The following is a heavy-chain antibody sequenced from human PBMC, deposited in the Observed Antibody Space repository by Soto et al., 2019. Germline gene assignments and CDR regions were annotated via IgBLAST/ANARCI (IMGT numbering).Heavy chain of an antibody. CDR2: ISAYNGNT. CDR3: ARDWRSDCSGGSCSSPSAFDI. D-gene: IGHD2-15*01. Sequence: QVQLVQSGAEVKKPGASVKVSCKASGYTFTSYGISWVRQAPGQGLEWMGWISAYNGNTNYAQKLQGRVTMTTDTSTSTAYMELRSMRSDDTAVYYCARDWRSDCSGGSCSSPSAFDIWGQGTMVTVSS. V-gene: IGHV1-18*01. CDR1: GYTFTSYG. J-gene: IGHJ3*02.